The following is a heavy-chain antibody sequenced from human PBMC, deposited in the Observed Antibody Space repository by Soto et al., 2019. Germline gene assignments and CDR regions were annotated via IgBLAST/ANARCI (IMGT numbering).Heavy chain of an antibody. CDR3: ARGKYYDSSGNYYVTPFDY. J-gene: IGHJ4*02. CDR2: IYPADSDS. D-gene: IGHD3-22*01. V-gene: IGHV5-51*01. Sequence: PGESLKISCKGSEYTFTSYWIGWVRQMPGKGLEWMGIIYPADSDSRYSPSFQGQVSISADKSISTAYLQWSSLKASDTAIYYCARGKYYDSSGNYYVTPFDYWGQGTLVTVSS. CDR1: EYTFTSYW.